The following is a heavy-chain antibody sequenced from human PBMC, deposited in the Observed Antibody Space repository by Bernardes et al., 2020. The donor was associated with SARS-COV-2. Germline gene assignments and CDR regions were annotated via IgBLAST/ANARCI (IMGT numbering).Heavy chain of an antibody. CDR3: TTVLEGYHYSMDV. J-gene: IGHJ6*02. Sequence: VGSLRLSCTASGFTFNDAWMTWVRQAPGKGLEWVGRVKSNADGGTADYAAPVKGRFTISRDDSTNTLYVQMNSLKTEDTAVYYCTTVLEGYHYSMDVWGQGTTVTVSS. CDR2: VKSNADGGTA. CDR1: GFTFNDAW. D-gene: IGHD3-3*01. V-gene: IGHV3-15*01.